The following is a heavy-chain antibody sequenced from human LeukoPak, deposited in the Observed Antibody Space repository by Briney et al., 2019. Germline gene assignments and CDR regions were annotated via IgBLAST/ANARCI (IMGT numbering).Heavy chain of an antibody. V-gene: IGHV3-7*01. CDR1: GFTFSSYW. CDR3: ARTYDILTPFDY. J-gene: IGHJ4*02. D-gene: IGHD3-9*01. Sequence: QSGGSLRLSCVASGFTFSSYWMLWVRQAPGKGLEWVANIKQDGSEKYYVDSVKGRFTISRDNAKNSLYLQMNSLRAEDTAVYYCARTYDILTPFDYWGQGTLVTVSS. CDR2: IKQDGSEK.